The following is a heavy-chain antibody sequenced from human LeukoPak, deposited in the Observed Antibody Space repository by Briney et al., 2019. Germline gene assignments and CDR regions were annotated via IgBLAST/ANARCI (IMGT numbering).Heavy chain of an antibody. CDR2: INPSGAGT. Sequence: ASVTVSFKASGYTFTNYYIHWVRQARGQGGEGMGSINPSGAGTHYAQKSQGRDTVTRDTSTITAYMELNSLRSDDTAVYYCAREEDGVYFDYWGQGTLVTVSS. CDR1: GYTFTNYY. J-gene: IGHJ4*02. CDR3: AREEDGVYFDY. V-gene: IGHV1-46*01. D-gene: IGHD2-8*01.